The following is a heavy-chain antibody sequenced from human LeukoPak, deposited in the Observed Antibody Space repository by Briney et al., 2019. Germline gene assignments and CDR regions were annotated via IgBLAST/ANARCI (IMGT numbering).Heavy chain of an antibody. CDR2: IRSDGSDT. J-gene: IGHJ4*02. CDR1: GFTFSDTW. V-gene: IGHV3-74*01. Sequence: GGSLRLSCAASGFTFSDTWMHWVRQAPGEGLVWVSRIRSDGSDTRYAESVKGRFTISRDNAKNTLYLQMNSLRAEDTAVYYCARGWGDGYNCDYWGQGTLVTVSS. CDR3: ARGWGDGYNCDY. D-gene: IGHD5-24*01.